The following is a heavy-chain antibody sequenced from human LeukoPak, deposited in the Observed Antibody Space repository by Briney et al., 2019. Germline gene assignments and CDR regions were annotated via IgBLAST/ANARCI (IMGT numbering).Heavy chain of an antibody. CDR1: GGSISSGGYY. Sequence: SETLSLTCTVSGGSISSGGYYWSWIRQHPGKGLEWIGYIYYSGSTYYNPSLKSRVTISVDTSKNQFSLKLSSVTAADTAVYYCARSAWWDSSGRDDYWGQGTLVTVSS. CDR3: ARSAWWDSSGRDDY. J-gene: IGHJ4*02. V-gene: IGHV4-31*03. D-gene: IGHD6-19*01. CDR2: IYYSGST.